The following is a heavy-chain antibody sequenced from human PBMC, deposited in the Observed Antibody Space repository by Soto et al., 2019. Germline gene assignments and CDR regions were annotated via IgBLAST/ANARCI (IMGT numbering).Heavy chain of an antibody. CDR3: AALIAAAGTTETWLDP. V-gene: IGHV1-58*01. Sequence: SVKVSCKASGFTFTSSAVQWVRQARGQRLEWIGWIVVGSGNTNYAQKFQERVTITRDMSTSTAYMELSSLRSEDTAVYYCAALIAAAGTTETWLDPWGQGTLVTVSS. CDR2: IVVGSGNT. CDR1: GFTFTSSA. J-gene: IGHJ5*02. D-gene: IGHD6-13*01.